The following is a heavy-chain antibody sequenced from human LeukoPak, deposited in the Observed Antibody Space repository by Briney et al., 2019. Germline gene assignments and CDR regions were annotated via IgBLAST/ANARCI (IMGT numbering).Heavy chain of an antibody. D-gene: IGHD3-22*01. J-gene: IGHJ4*02. CDR2: IYYSGSI. CDR1: GGSISSGGYY. Sequence: SETLSLTCTVSGGSISSGGYYWSWIRQHPGKGLEWIGYIYYSGSIYYNPSLESRVTISVDTSKNQFSLKLSSVTAADTAVYYCARDRGSGYYLDYWGQGTLVTVSS. CDR3: ARDRGSGYYLDY. V-gene: IGHV4-31*03.